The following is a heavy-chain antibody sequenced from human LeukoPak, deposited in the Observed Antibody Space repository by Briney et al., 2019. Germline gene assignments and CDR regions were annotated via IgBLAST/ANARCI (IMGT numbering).Heavy chain of an antibody. V-gene: IGHV4-59*08. J-gene: IGHJ3*02. CDR1: GGSISYYY. Sequence: SETLSLTGTVPGGSISYYYWSWIRQPPGKGLAWIGYVDYSGSTSYNPSLKSRVTISLDTSKHQSSLKLNSVTAADTAVYYCARHAYCGGDCFGGAFEIWGQGTMVTVSS. CDR3: ARHAYCGGDCFGGAFEI. D-gene: IGHD2-21*02. CDR2: VDYSGST.